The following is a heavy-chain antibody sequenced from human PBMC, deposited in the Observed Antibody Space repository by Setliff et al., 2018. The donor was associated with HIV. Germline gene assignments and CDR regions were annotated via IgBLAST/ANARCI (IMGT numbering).Heavy chain of an antibody. D-gene: IGHD3-10*01. CDR3: ARLSGGMVPNY. Sequence: SETLSLTCTVSGGSISSSSYYWGWIRQPPGKGLEWIGSIHHSGTAYDNPSLKSRVTISVDPSKNQILLRLSSVTAADTAVYYCARLSGGMVPNYWGQGTLVTVYS. CDR1: GGSISSSSYY. V-gene: IGHV4-39*01. J-gene: IGHJ4*02. CDR2: IHHSGTA.